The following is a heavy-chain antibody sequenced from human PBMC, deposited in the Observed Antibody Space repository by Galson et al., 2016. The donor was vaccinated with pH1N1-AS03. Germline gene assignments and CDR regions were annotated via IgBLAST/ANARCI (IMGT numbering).Heavy chain of an antibody. D-gene: IGHD5-18*01. CDR1: GASLSGYY. CDR2: IHENGRT. Sequence: ETLSLTCTVSGASLSGYYWSWVRQSPGKGMEWIGFIHENGRTDYNPFLKSRLSMSRDTFKNQFSLQLTSVTAADTAVYYCARDVLPYSLGLDVWGQGTTVTVSS. V-gene: IGHV4-59*12. CDR3: ARDVLPYSLGLDV. J-gene: IGHJ6*02.